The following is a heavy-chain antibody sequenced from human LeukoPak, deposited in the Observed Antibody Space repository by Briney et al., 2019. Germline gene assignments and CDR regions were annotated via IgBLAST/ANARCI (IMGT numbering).Heavy chain of an antibody. CDR1: GYTFTSYD. CDR3: ARAYYDILTGYIAFDI. V-gene: IGHV1-8*01. CDR2: MNPNSGNT. Sequence: ASVKVSCKASGYTFTSYDINWVRQATGQGLEWMGWMNPNSGNTGYAQKFQGRVTMTRNTSISTAYMELSSLRSKDTAVYYCARAYYDILTGYIAFDIWGQGTMVTVSS. J-gene: IGHJ3*02. D-gene: IGHD3-9*01.